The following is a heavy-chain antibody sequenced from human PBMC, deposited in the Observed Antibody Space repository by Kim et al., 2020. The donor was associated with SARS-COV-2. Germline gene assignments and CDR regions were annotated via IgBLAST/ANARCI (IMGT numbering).Heavy chain of an antibody. CDR2: IIPIFGTA. Sequence: SVKVSCKASGGTFSSYAISWVRQAPGQGLEWMGGIIPIFGTANYAQKFQGRVTITADESTSTAYMELSSLRSEDTAVYYCARDIVVVVAATYNWFDPWGQGTLVTVSS. V-gene: IGHV1-69*13. D-gene: IGHD2-15*01. CDR3: ARDIVVVVAATYNWFDP. J-gene: IGHJ5*02. CDR1: GGTFSSYA.